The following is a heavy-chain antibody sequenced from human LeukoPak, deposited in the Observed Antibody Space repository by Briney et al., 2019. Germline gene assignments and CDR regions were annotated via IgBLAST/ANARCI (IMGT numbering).Heavy chain of an antibody. CDR1: GYTFTGYY. D-gene: IGHD2-15*01. J-gene: IGHJ4*02. Sequence: ASVKVSCKASGYTFTGYYMHWVRQAPGQGLEWMGWINSNSGGTNYAQKFQGRVTMTRDTSISTAYMELSRLRSDDTAVYYCARSALRGYCSGGSCHTPPYYYFDYWGQGTLVTVSS. CDR3: ARSALRGYCSGGSCHTPPYYYFDY. CDR2: INSNSGGT. V-gene: IGHV1-2*02.